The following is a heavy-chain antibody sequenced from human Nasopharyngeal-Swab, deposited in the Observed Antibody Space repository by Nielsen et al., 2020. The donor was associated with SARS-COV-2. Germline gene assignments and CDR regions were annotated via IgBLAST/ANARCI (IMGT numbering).Heavy chain of an antibody. CDR1: GGTFSSYA. CDR3: ARERGYSNYFDY. Sequence: SVKVSCKASGGTFSSYAISWVRQAPGQGLEWMGGIIPIFGTANYAQKFQGRVTITADESTSTAYMELSSLRSEDTAVYYCARERGYSNYFDYWGQRTLVTVSS. D-gene: IGHD4-11*01. J-gene: IGHJ4*02. V-gene: IGHV1-69*13. CDR2: IIPIFGTA.